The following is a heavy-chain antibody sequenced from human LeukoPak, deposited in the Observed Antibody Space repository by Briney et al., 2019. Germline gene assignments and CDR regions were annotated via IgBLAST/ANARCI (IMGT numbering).Heavy chain of an antibody. J-gene: IGHJ5*02. D-gene: IGHD6-13*01. Sequence: GESLKISCKSSGYTFTGYWIGWVRQMPGKGLEWMGIISPGDSDTRYSPSFQGQVTMSADKSINTAYLQWGSLKASDTAMYYCARHKHSSTWLELDPWGQGTLVTLSS. V-gene: IGHV5-51*01. CDR1: GYTFTGYW. CDR2: ISPGDSDT. CDR3: ARHKHSSTWLELDP.